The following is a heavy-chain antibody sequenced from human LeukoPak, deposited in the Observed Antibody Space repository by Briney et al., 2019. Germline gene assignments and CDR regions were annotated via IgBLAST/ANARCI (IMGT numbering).Heavy chain of an antibody. CDR1: GFIFSDYY. V-gene: IGHV3-11*04. D-gene: IGHD3-10*02. CDR2: ISSRGSSI. J-gene: IGHJ6*04. Sequence: GGSLRLSCAASGFIFSDYYMSWIRQAPGKGLEGVAYISSRGSSIYYADSVKGRFTISRDNAKNSLYLQMNSLRAEDTAVYYCAELGITMIGGVWGKGTTVTISS. CDR3: AELGITMIGGV.